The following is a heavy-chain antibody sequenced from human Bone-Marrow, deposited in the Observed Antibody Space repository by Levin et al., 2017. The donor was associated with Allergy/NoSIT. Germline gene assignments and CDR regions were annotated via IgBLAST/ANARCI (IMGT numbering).Heavy chain of an antibody. J-gene: IGHJ3*02. CDR1: GFSFSSFG. CDR2: LWSDGRTI. CDR3: ARDAGDFGGSYHDAFDM. D-gene: IGHD2-21*01. V-gene: IGHV3-33*01. Sequence: QAGGSLRLSCATSGFSFSSFGIHWVRQTPGKGLEWVSALWSDGRTIFGDSVKGRFTMSRDNSESTVYLQMDSLRAEDTAMYYCARDAGDFGGSYHDAFDMWGQGTMVTVSS.